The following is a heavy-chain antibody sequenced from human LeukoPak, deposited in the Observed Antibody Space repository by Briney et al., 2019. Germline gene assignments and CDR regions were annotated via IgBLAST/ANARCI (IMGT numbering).Heavy chain of an antibody. Sequence: GGSLRLSCAASGFIFSGYSMKWVRQAPGKGLEWVSSISRRSNYIYYANSVKGRFTISRDNAKNSLYLQMNSLRAEDTAVYYSPSRNPAHKSDSFGYSDSWGQGTLVSVSS. CDR2: ISRRSNYI. D-gene: IGHD3-22*01. CDR3: PSRNPAHKSDSFGYSDS. CDR1: GFIFSGYS. V-gene: IGHV3-21*01. J-gene: IGHJ4*02.